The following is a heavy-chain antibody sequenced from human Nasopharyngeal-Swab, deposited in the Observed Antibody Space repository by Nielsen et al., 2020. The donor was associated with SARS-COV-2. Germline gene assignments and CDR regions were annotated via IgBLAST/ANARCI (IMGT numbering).Heavy chain of an antibody. CDR3: AKDRDSGDDSDDYYHYYGMDV. J-gene: IGHJ6*02. V-gene: IGHV3-23*01. CDR1: GFTFRSYA. D-gene: IGHD5-12*01. CDR2: ISGSDHTT. Sequence: GESLKISCAASGFTFRSYAISWVRQAPGKGLEWVSVISGSDHTTYYADSVKGRFTISRDKSKNTVNLQMNSLRVEDTAIYYCAKDRDSGDDSDDYYHYYGMDVWGQGTTVTVFS.